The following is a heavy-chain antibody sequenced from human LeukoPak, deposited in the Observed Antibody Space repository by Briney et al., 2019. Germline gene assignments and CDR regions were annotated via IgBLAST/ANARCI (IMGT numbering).Heavy chain of an antibody. Sequence: PGGSLRLSCAASGFTFSNYAMHWVRQAPGKGLEYVSAISSNGGSTYYANSVKGRFTISRGNSKNTLYLQMGSLRAEDMAVYYCAREVEGHGGAAAGTGLDYWGQGTLVTVSS. J-gene: IGHJ4*02. V-gene: IGHV3-64*01. CDR2: ISSNGGST. D-gene: IGHD6-13*01. CDR3: AREVEGHGGAAAGTGLDY. CDR1: GFTFSNYA.